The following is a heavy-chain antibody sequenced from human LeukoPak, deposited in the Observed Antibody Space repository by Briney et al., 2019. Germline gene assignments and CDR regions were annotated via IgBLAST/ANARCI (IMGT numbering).Heavy chain of an antibody. Sequence: GGSLRLSCVASGFTFSRYWMTWVRQAPGKGLEWVSAISGSGGSTYYADSVKGRFIISRDNSKNTLYLQMNSLRAEDTAVYYCAKAGDSSGYYPYDDYWGQGTLVTVSS. J-gene: IGHJ4*02. D-gene: IGHD3-22*01. CDR3: AKAGDSSGYYPYDDY. CDR2: ISGSGGST. CDR1: GFTFSRYW. V-gene: IGHV3-23*01.